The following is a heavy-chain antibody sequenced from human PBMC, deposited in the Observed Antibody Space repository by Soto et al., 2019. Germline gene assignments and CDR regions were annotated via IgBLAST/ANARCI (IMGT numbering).Heavy chain of an antibody. CDR3: ARSYDFSSGYSDNWFDP. CDR1: GYTLTELS. J-gene: IGHJ5*02. V-gene: IGHV1-24*01. CDR2: FDPEDGET. D-gene: IGHD3-3*01. Sequence: ASVKVSCKVSGYTLTELSMHWVRQAPGKGLEWMGGFDPEDGETIYAQKFQGRVTMTEDTSTDTAYMELSSLRSEDTAVYYSARSYDFSSGYSDNWFDPLGQGTLVTVSS.